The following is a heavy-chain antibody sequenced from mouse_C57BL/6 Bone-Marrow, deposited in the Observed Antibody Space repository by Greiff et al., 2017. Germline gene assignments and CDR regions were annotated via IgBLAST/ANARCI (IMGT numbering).Heavy chain of an antibody. CDR3: ERGDYGSSYWYFDV. V-gene: IGHV1-76*01. CDR1: GYTFTDYY. D-gene: IGHD1-1*01. CDR2: IYPGSGNT. J-gene: IGHJ1*03. Sequence: QVQLQQSGAELVRPGASVKLSCKASGYTFTDYYINWVKQRPGQGLEWIARIYPGSGNTYYNEKFKGKATLTAEKSSSTAYMQLSSLTSEDSAVYCCERGDYGSSYWYFDVWGTGTTVTVSS.